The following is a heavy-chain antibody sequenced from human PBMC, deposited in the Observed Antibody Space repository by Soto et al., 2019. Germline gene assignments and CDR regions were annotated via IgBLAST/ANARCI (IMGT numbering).Heavy chain of an antibody. Sequence: PGGALRLSYAASGFTFSTYAMSWVRQAPGKRLGWVSAISGSDAGTYSPDSVRGRFTISRDNSKNTLYLQMSSLRAEDTAVYYCAKAHIGSCSGTFCSHFDCWGQGTLAPACS. CDR3: AKAHIGSCSGTFCSHFDC. CDR2: ISGSDAGT. V-gene: IGHV3-23*01. D-gene: IGHD2-15*01. CDR1: GFTFSTYA. J-gene: IGHJ4*02.